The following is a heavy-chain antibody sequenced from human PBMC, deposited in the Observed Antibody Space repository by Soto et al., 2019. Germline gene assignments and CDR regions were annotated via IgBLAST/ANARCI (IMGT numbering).Heavy chain of an antibody. V-gene: IGHV3-23*01. CDR3: AKDESIAARYDDY. Sequence: GGSLRLSCTASGFTFSSYAMSWVRQAPGKGLEWVSAISGSGGSTYYADSEKGRLTISRENSKNTPYLQMNSLRAEDTAVYYGAKDESIAARYDDYWGQGTLVNVS. CDR2: ISGSGGST. J-gene: IGHJ4*02. D-gene: IGHD6-6*01. CDR1: GFTFSSYA.